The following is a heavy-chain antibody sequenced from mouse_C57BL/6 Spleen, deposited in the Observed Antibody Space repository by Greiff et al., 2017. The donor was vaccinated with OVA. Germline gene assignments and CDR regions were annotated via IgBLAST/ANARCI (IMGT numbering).Heavy chain of an antibody. D-gene: IGHD1-1*01. J-gene: IGHJ2*01. V-gene: IGHV1-26*01. Sequence: EVQLQQSGPELVKPGASVKISCKASGYTFTDYYMNWVKQSHGKSLEWIGDINPNNGGTSYNQKFKGKATLTVDKSSSTAYMELRSLTSEDSAVYYCARTDTTYFDYWGQGTTLTVSS. CDR1: GYTFTDYY. CDR3: ARTDTTYFDY. CDR2: INPNNGGT.